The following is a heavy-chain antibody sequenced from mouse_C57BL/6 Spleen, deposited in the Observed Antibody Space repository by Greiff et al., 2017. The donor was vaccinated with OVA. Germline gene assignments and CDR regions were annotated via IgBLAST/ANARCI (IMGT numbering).Heavy chain of an antibody. J-gene: IGHJ1*03. Sequence: VQLQQSGPELVKPGASVKISCKASGYSFTGYYMHWVKQSSEKSLEWIGEINPSTGGTSYNQKFKGKATLTVDKSSSTAYMQLKSLTSEDSAVYYCERIYYGNYFDVWGTGTTVTVSS. V-gene: IGHV1-43*01. D-gene: IGHD2-1*01. CDR1: GYSFTGYY. CDR3: ERIYYGNYFDV. CDR2: INPSTGGT.